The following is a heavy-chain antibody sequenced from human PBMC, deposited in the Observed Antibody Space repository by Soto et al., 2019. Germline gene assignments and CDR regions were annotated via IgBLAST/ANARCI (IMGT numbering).Heavy chain of an antibody. CDR2: INPSGGST. D-gene: IGHD1-1*01. CDR3: SRGYPPRDQLGNLPGAF. J-gene: IGHJ4*02. Sequence: ASVKVSCKASGYTFTSYYIQWVRQAPGQGLEWMGIINPSGGSTNYAQKFQGRVTMTRDTSTSTVYMELSSLRSEDTAIYYCSRGYPPRDQLGNLPGAFWGQGTLVTVTS. CDR1: GYTFTSYY. V-gene: IGHV1-46*03.